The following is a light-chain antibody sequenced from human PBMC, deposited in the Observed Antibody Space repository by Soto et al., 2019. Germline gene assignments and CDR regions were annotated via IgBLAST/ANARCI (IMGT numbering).Light chain of an antibody. V-gene: IGKV3-15*01. CDR3: QQYHNWPRT. Sequence: RTQSPSTLSSSPWRRSTCSCRSSQSVSSSYLAWYQQKPGQAPRLLIYGASTRATGIPARFNGSGSGTEFTLTISSLQSEDFAVYYCQQYHNWPRTFGQGTKVDIK. CDR1: QSVSSSY. J-gene: IGKJ1*01. CDR2: GAS.